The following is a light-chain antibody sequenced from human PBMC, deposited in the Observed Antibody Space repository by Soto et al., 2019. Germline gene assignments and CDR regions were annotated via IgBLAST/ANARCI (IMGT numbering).Light chain of an antibody. V-gene: IGLV2-8*01. CDR1: SSDVGGYNY. Sequence: QSVLTQPPSASGSPGQSVTISCTGTSSDVGGYNYVSWFQQHPGKAPKLIIHEVNQRPSGVPDRFSGSKSGNTASLTVSWLQAEDEGTYYCSSYGGHNNVAFGTGTKVTVL. J-gene: IGLJ1*01. CDR3: SSYGGHNNVA. CDR2: EVN.